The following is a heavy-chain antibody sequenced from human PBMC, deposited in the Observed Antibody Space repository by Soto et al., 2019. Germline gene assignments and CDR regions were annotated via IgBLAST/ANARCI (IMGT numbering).Heavy chain of an antibody. CDR2: ISAYNGNT. J-gene: IGHJ4*02. V-gene: IGHV1-18*01. CDR3: ARDLQPMITFGGVIGY. Sequence: ASVKVSCKASGYTFTSYGISWVRQAPGQGLEWMGWISAYNGNTNYAQKLQGRVTMTTDTSTSTAYMELRSLRSDDTAVYYCARDLQPMITFGGVIGYWGQGTLVTVSS. CDR1: GYTFTSYG. D-gene: IGHD3-16*02.